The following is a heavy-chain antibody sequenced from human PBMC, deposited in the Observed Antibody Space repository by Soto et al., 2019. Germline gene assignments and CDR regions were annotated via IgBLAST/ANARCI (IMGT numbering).Heavy chain of an antibody. CDR3: ARDDGRTRDFDY. V-gene: IGHV4-31*03. J-gene: IGHJ4*02. Sequence: SETLSLTCTVSGGSISSGGYYWSWIRQHPGKGLEWIGYIYYSGSTYYNPSLKSRVTISVDTSKNQFSLKLSSVTAADTAVYYCARDDGRTRDFDYWGQGTLVTAPQ. CDR2: IYYSGST. D-gene: IGHD2-2*01. CDR1: GGSISSGGYY.